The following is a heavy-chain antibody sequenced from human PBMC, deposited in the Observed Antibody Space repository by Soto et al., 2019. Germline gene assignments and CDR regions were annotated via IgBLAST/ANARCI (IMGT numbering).Heavy chain of an antibody. CDR1: RFIFSSYW. D-gene: IGHD4-4*01. V-gene: IGHV3-7*01. CDR2: INQDGSQK. J-gene: IGHJ6*02. Sequence: GGSLRLSCAASRFIFSSYWMSWVRQAPGKGLEWVANINQDGSQKDYVDSVKGRFAISRDNAKTSLYLQMNSLRAEDTAVYYCARDPSYSNYYYYYYYAMDVWGQGTTVTVSS. CDR3: ARDPSYSNYYYYYYYAMDV.